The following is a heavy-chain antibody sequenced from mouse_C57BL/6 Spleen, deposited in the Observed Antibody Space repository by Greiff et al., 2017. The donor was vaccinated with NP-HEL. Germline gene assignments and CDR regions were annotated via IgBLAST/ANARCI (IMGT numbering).Heavy chain of an antibody. Sequence: EVQLQESGTVLARPGASVKMSCKTSGYTFTSYWMHWVKQRPGQGLEWIGAIYPGNSDTSYNQKFKGKAKLTAVTSASTAYMELSSLTNEDSAVYYCTRPYGSSYPPYAMDYWGQGTSVTVSS. D-gene: IGHD1-1*01. CDR2: IYPGNSDT. J-gene: IGHJ4*01. CDR3: TRPYGSSYPPYAMDY. V-gene: IGHV1-5*01. CDR1: GYTFTSYW.